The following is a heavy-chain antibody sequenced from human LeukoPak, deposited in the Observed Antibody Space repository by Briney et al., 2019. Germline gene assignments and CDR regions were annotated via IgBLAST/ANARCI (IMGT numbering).Heavy chain of an antibody. V-gene: IGHV3-30*04. Sequence: GGSLRLSCAASGFTFSSYAMHWVRQAPGKGLEWVAVISYDGSNKYYADSVKGRFTISRDNSKNTLYLQMNSLRAEDTAVYYXXXXXXXXYYDSSWGAFDIWGQGTMVTVSS. CDR1: GFTFSSYA. CDR2: ISYDGSNK. J-gene: IGHJ3*02. CDR3: XXXXXXXYYDSSWGAFDI. D-gene: IGHD3-22*01.